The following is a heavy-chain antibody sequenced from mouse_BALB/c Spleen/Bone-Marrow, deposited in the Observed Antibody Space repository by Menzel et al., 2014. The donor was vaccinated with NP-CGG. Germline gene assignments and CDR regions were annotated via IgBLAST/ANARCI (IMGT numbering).Heavy chain of an antibody. D-gene: IGHD1-1*01. CDR1: GFNIKNTY. Sequence: VVESGAELVKPGASVKLSCTASGFNIKNTYIHWVKQRPEQGLEWIGRIDPANVNTKYDPKFQGKATITADTSSNTAYLQLSSLTSEDTAVYYCATYYYGSSLFAYWGQGTLVTVSA. V-gene: IGHV14-3*02. CDR2: IDPANVNT. CDR3: ATYYYGSSLFAY. J-gene: IGHJ3*01.